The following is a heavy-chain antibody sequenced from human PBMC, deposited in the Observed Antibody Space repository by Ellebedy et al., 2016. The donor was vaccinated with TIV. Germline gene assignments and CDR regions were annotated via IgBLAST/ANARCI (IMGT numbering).Heavy chain of an antibody. CDR2: IWYDGSSK. D-gene: IGHD3-10*01. Sequence: GGSLRLXXAASGFTFSRYGMHWVHQAPGKGLEWVASIWYDGSSKYYGDSVKGRFSISRDNSKNTLYLQMNSLRVEDTAVYYCARDGADYYTSGSYMYYFDYWGQGTLVTVSS. CDR1: GFTFSRYG. J-gene: IGHJ4*02. V-gene: IGHV3-33*01. CDR3: ARDGADYYTSGSYMYYFDY.